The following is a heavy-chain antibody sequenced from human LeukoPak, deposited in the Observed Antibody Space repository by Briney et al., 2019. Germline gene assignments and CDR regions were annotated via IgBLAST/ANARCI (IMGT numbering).Heavy chain of an antibody. V-gene: IGHV4-61*02. CDR3: ARGGSLYYDSSGYLGY. CDR2: IYTSGST. J-gene: IGHJ4*02. Sequence: SQTLSLTCTVSGGSISSGSYYWSWIRQPAGKGLEWIGRIYTSGSTNYNPSLKSRVTISVDTSKNQFSLKLSSVTAADTAVYYCARGGSLYYDSSGYLGYWGQGTLVTVSS. CDR1: GGSISSGSYY. D-gene: IGHD3-22*01.